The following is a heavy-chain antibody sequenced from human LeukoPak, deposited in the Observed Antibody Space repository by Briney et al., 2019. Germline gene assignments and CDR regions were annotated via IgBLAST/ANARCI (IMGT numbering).Heavy chain of an antibody. J-gene: IGHJ4*02. V-gene: IGHV3-30-3*01. CDR3: ARDVGGSGWLDY. CDR1: GFTFSSYA. D-gene: IGHD6-19*01. Sequence: GGSLRLSCAASGFTFSSYAMHWVRQAPGKGLEWVAVISYDGSNKYYADSVKGRFTISRDNSKNTLYLQMNSLRAEDTAVYYSARDVGGSGWLDYWGQGTLVTVFS. CDR2: ISYDGSNK.